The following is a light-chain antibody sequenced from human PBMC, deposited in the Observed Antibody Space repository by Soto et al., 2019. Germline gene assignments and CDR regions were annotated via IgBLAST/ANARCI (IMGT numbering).Light chain of an antibody. V-gene: IGKV3-20*01. Sequence: EIVLTQSPGTLSLSPGERATLSCKASQSVSSNFLAWYQRKTGQAPRLLIYGASYRATDIPYRFSGSGSGTDFTLTITRLEPEDFAVYYCPQYGTSAPTFGQGTKVDI. CDR3: PQYGTSAPT. CDR2: GAS. J-gene: IGKJ1*01. CDR1: QSVSSNF.